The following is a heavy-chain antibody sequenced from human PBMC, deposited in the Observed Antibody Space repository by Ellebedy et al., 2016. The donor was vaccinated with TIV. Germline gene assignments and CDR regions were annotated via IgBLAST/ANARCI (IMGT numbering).Heavy chain of an antibody. CDR1: GFTFSSYA. Sequence: GESLKISXAASGFTFSSYAMSWVRQAPGKGLEWVSAISGSGGSTYYADSVKGRFTISRDNSKNTLYLQMNSLRAEDTAVYYCAKSTGRIAAAVMDVWGKGTTVTVSS. D-gene: IGHD6-13*01. J-gene: IGHJ6*03. V-gene: IGHV3-23*01. CDR2: ISGSGGST. CDR3: AKSTGRIAAAVMDV.